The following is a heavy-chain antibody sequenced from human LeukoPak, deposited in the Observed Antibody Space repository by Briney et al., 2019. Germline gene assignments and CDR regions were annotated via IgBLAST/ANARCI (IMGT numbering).Heavy chain of an antibody. Sequence: ASVKVSCKASGYTFTSYDINWVRQATGQGLEWMGWMNPNSGNTGYAQKFQGRVTITRNTSISTAYMELSSLKTEDTAVYYCTRLSQQLLPYFDYWGQGTLVTVSS. CDR3: TRLSQQLLPYFDY. J-gene: IGHJ4*02. CDR1: GYTFTSYD. D-gene: IGHD6-13*01. V-gene: IGHV1-8*03. CDR2: MNPNSGNT.